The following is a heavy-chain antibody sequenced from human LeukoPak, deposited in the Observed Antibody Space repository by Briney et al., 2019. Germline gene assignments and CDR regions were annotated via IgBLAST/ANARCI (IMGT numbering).Heavy chain of an antibody. CDR1: GYTFTSYA. J-gene: IGHJ4*02. V-gene: IGHV1-3*01. D-gene: IGHD6-13*01. Sequence: ASVNVSCKASGYTFTSYAMHWVRQAPGQRLEWMGWINAGNGNTKYSQKFQGRVTITRDTSASTAYMELSSLRSEDTAVYYCARGIVVGGYSSYFDYWGQGTLVTVSS. CDR3: ARGIVVGGYSSYFDY. CDR2: INAGNGNT.